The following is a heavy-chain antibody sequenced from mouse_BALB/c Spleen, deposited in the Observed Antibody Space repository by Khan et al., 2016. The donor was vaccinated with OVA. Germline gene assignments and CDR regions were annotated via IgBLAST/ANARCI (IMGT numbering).Heavy chain of an antibody. J-gene: IGHJ3*01. CDR3: VNHGSSSAWFTY. D-gene: IGHD1-1*01. Sequence: VQLQQSGAELAKPGASVKMSCKASGYTFTSYWMHWVKQRPGQGLEWIGYINPATDYTEYNQKFKNKATLTADKSTSTAYMQLRVLTSDESAVYYCVNHGSSSAWFTYWGHGTPVTVSA. CDR1: GYTFTSYW. V-gene: IGHV1-7*01. CDR2: INPATDYT.